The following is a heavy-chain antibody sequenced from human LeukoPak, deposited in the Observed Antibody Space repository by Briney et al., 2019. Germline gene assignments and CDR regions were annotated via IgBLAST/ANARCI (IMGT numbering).Heavy chain of an antibody. Sequence: QPGGSLRLSCAVSGFTVSTYVMHWVRRAPGEGLVWVSRINHDGSDISYADSVKGRSTISRDNAKNTLYLQMNSLRADDTAIYYCVRGSNFKIDYWGQGTLVTVSS. D-gene: IGHD5-24*01. CDR2: INHDGSDI. CDR3: VRGSNFKIDY. CDR1: GFTVSTYV. J-gene: IGHJ4*02. V-gene: IGHV3-74*01.